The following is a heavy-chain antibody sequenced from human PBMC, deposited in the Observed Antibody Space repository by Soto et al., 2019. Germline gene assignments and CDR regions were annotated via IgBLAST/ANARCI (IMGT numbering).Heavy chain of an antibody. J-gene: IGHJ4*02. Sequence: SQTLSLTCAISGDSVSSDSAAWTWIRQSPSRGLEWLGRTYYTSKWNNDYAISVKSRITINPDTSKNQFSLQLDSVTPEDTAVYYCARSSSGWYGFDYWGQGTLVTVS. CDR3: ARSSSGWYGFDY. V-gene: IGHV6-1*01. D-gene: IGHD6-19*01. CDR2: TYYTSKWNN. CDR1: GDSVSSDSAA.